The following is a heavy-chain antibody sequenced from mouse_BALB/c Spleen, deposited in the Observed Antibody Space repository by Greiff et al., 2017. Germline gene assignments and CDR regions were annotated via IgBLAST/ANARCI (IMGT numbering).Heavy chain of an antibody. V-gene: IGHV5-9-4*01. J-gene: IGHJ4*01. Sequence: EVQVVESGGGLVKPGGSLKLSCAASGFTFSSYAMSWVRQSPEKRLEWVAEISSGGSYTYYPDTVTGRFTISRDNAKNTLYLEMSSLRSEDTAMYYCAREGYGSYYYAMDYWGQGTSVTVSS. D-gene: IGHD1-1*01. CDR2: ISSGGSYT. CDR1: GFTFSSYA. CDR3: AREGYGSYYYAMDY.